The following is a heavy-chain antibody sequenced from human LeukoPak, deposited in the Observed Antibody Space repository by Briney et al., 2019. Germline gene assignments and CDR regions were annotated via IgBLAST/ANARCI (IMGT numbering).Heavy chain of an antibody. CDR1: EYTFT. Sequence: ASVKVSCKASEYTFTMHWVRQAPGQGLEWMGWISPNSGGTNYAQKLQGRVTMTRDTSISTAYMELSRLRSDDTAVYYCATTRGLQLYDAFDIWGQGTMVTVSS. J-gene: IGHJ3*02. CDR2: ISPNSGGT. D-gene: IGHD6-13*01. V-gene: IGHV1-2*02. CDR3: ATTRGLQLYDAFDI.